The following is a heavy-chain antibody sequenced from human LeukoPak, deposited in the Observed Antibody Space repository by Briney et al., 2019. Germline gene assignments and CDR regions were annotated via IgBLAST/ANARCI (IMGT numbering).Heavy chain of an antibody. D-gene: IGHD2-15*01. V-gene: IGHV1-3*01. CDR1: GYTFASYA. Sequence: ASVKVSCKASGYTFASYAMHWVRQAPGRRLEWMGWINAGNGNTKYSQKFQGRVTITRDTSASTAYMELSSLRSEDTAVYYCARVAGLSDAFDIWGQGTMVTVSS. J-gene: IGHJ3*02. CDR2: INAGNGNT. CDR3: ARVAGLSDAFDI.